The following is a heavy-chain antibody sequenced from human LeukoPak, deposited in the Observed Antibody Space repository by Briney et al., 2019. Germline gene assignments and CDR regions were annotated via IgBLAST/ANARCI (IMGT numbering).Heavy chain of an antibody. V-gene: IGHV4-38-2*01. D-gene: IGHD2-2*01. J-gene: IGHJ4*02. CDR1: GYSISSGYY. Sequence: SETLSPTCAVSGYSISSGYYWGWIRQPPGKGLEWIGSIYHSGSTYYNLSLKSRVTISVDTSKNQFSLKLSSVTAADTAVYYCARQRVRGIVVVPDFDYWAREPWSPSPQ. CDR3: ARQRVRGIVVVPDFDY. CDR2: IYHSGST.